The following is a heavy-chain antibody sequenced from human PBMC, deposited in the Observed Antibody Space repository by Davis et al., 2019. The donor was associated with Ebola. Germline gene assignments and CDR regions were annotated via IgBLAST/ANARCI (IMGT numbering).Heavy chain of an antibody. CDR1: GFTFSSYW. V-gene: IGHV3-74*01. Sequence: PGGSLRLSCAASGFTFSSYWMHWVRQAPGKGLVWVSRINSDGSGTSYAGSVKGRFTISRDNAKNTLYLQMNSLRAEDTAVYYCAKDSFTYDTSAGYYFDYWGQGTLVTVSS. J-gene: IGHJ4*02. D-gene: IGHD3-22*01. CDR3: AKDSFTYDTSAGYYFDY. CDR2: INSDGSGT.